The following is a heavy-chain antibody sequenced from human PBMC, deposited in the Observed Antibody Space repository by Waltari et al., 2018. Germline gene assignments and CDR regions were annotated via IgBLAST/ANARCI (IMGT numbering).Heavy chain of an antibody. V-gene: IGHV1-69*01. D-gene: IGHD1-1*01. CDR1: GGPYSRFG. Sequence: QVHLVQSGAEGKKPGSSVKVSCKASGGPYSRFGLSWVRLAPGQGLEWMGGIVPVFGTTNYAQKFEGRVTITADESTSTVYMELSSLRSEDTAVYYCVRDTSTMTQQPNGMDVWGQGTTVTVAS. CDR2: IVPVFGTT. J-gene: IGHJ6*02. CDR3: VRDTSTMTQQPNGMDV.